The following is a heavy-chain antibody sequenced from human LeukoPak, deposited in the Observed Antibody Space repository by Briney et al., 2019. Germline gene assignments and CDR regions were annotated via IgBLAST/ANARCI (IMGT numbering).Heavy chain of an antibody. Sequence: PGGSLRLSCAASGFTFSSYAMSWVRQAPGKGLEWVSGISGSGGSTYYADSVKGRFTISRDNAKNTLYLQMNSLRAEDTAVYYCARDLGQYYDTSDNWFDPWGQGTLVTVSS. CDR1: GFTFSSYA. J-gene: IGHJ5*02. D-gene: IGHD3-22*01. CDR3: ARDLGQYYDTSDNWFDP. V-gene: IGHV3-23*01. CDR2: ISGSGGST.